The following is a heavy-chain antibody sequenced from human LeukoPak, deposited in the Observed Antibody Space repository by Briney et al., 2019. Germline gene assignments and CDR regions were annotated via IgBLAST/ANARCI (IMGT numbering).Heavy chain of an antibody. V-gene: IGHV4-4*07. CDR3: ARHWGGGRSSEKYFQH. J-gene: IGHJ1*01. CDR1: GGSISSYY. D-gene: IGHD2-15*01. CDR2: IYTSGST. Sequence: PSETLSLTCTVSGGSISSYYWSWIRQPAAKGLEWIGRIYTSGSTNYNPSLKSRVTMAVDTSKNQFSLKLSSVTAADTAMYYCARHWGGGRSSEKYFQHWGQGTLVTVSS.